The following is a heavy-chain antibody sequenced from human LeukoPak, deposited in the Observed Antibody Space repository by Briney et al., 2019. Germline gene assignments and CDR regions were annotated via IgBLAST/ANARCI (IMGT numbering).Heavy chain of an antibody. CDR2: ISYDGSNK. D-gene: IGHD3-10*01. J-gene: IGHJ4*02. CDR1: GFTFSNYG. Sequence: PGRSLRLSCAASGFTFSNYGMHWVRQAPGKGLEWVAIISYDGSNKYYADSVKGRFTISRDNSKNTLYLQMDSLRAEDTAIYYCAKDSARLLAHGSGSPDYWGQGTLGTVSS. CDR3: AKDSARLLAHGSGSPDY. V-gene: IGHV3-30*18.